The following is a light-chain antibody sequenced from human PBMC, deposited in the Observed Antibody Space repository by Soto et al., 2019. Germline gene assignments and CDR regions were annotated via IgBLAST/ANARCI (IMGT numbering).Light chain of an antibody. Sequence: QLVLTQSSSASASLGSSVKLTCTLSSGHSDNIIAWHQQQPGKAPRYLMKLEGSGDYYKGSGIPDRFSGSSSGADRYLTISNLQFEDEADYYCEAWDNNLWVFGGGTKLTVL. V-gene: IGLV4-60*02. CDR1: SGHSDNI. CDR2: LEGSGDY. J-gene: IGLJ3*02. CDR3: EAWDNNLWV.